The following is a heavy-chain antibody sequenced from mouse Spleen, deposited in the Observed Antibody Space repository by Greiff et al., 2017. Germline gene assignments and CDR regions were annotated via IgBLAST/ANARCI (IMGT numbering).Heavy chain of an antibody. D-gene: IGHD2-1*01. CDR1: GFTFSSYA. CDR3: ARNGNYFDY. J-gene: IGHJ2*01. CDR2: ISSGGSYT. V-gene: IGHV5-9-3*01. Sequence: EVQVVESGGGLVKPGGSLKLSCAASGFTFSSYAMSWVRQTPEKRLEWVATISSGGSYTYYPDSVKGRFTISRDNAKNTLYLQMSSLRSEDTAMYYCARNGNYFDYWGQGTTLTVSS.